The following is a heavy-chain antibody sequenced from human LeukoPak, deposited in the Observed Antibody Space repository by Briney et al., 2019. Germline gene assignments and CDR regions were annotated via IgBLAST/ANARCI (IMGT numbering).Heavy chain of an antibody. CDR3: ASYPNRPWGGYYGMDV. CDR1: GGTFSSYA. CDR2: IIPIFGTA. Sequence: ASVKVSCKASGGTFSSYAISWVRQAPGQGLEWMGGIIPIFGTANYAQKFQGRVTITADKSTSTAYMELSSLRSEDTAVYYCASYPNRPWGGYYGMDVWGQGTTVTVSS. J-gene: IGHJ6*02. V-gene: IGHV1-69*06. D-gene: IGHD3-10*01.